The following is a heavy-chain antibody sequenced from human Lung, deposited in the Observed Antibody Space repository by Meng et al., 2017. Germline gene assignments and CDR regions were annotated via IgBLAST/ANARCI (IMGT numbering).Heavy chain of an antibody. Sequence: LQRWGAGLFKPSETLSLTCVVAGGSFSDYYWSWIRQPPGKGLEWIGEINHSGSTNYNPSLESRATISVDTSQNNLSLKLSSVTAADSAVYYCARGPTTMAHDFDYWGQGTLVTVSS. D-gene: IGHD4-11*01. J-gene: IGHJ4*02. CDR2: INHSGST. V-gene: IGHV4-34*01. CDR1: GGSFSDYY. CDR3: ARGPTTMAHDFDY.